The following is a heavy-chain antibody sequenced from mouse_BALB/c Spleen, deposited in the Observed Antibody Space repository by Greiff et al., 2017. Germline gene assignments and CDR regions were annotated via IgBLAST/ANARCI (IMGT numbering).Heavy chain of an antibody. V-gene: IGHV3-2*02. CDR3: ARRYGSSYGAMDY. D-gene: IGHD1-1*01. CDR2: ISYSGST. J-gene: IGHJ4*01. Sequence: EVKLVESGPGLVKPSQSLSLTCTVTGYSITSDYAWNWIRQFPGNKLEWMGYISYSGSTSYNPSLKSRISITRDTSKNQFFLQLNSVTTEDTATYYCARRYGSSYGAMDYWGQGTSVTVSS. CDR1: GYSITSDYA.